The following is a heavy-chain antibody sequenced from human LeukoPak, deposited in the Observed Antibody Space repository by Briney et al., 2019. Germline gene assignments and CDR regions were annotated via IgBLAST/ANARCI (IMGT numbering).Heavy chain of an antibody. J-gene: IGHJ4*02. CDR2: IYHSGST. CDR1: GYSISSGYY. D-gene: IGHD3-9*01. V-gene: IGHV4-38-2*02. Sequence: SETLSLTCTVSGYSISSGYYWGWIRQPPGKGLEWIGSIYHSGSTYSNPPLKSRITMSVDTSKNQFSLKLSSVTAADTAVYYCARLYYDILAGYYFDYWGQGTLVTVSS. CDR3: ARLYYDILAGYYFDY.